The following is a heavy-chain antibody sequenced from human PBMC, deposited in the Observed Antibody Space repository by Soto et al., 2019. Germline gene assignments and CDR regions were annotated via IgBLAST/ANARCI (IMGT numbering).Heavy chain of an antibody. CDR3: ATDQTRVGTYGGNSLDY. CDR1: GGTFSNHV. Sequence: QVQLVQSAAEVRRPGSSVKVSCQASGGTFSNHVINWVRQAPGQGLEWMGEIIPIFGTTNYAQEFKGRVTVTADETTTTAYVELSSLRSEDTAVYYCATDQTRVGTYGGNSLDYWGQGTLVTVSS. V-gene: IGHV1-69*12. CDR2: IIPIFGTT. J-gene: IGHJ4*02. D-gene: IGHD4-17*01.